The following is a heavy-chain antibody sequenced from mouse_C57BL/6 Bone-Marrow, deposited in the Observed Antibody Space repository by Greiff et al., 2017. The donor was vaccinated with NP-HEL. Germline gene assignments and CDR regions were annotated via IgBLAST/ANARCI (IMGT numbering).Heavy chain of an antibody. Sequence: EVQLVESEGGLVQPGSSMKLSCTASGFTFSDYYMAWVRQVPEKGLEWVANINYDGSSTYYLDSLKSRFIISRDNAKNILYLQMSSLKSEDTATYYCARELGREYFDVWGTGTTVTVSS. CDR3: ARELGREYFDV. V-gene: IGHV5-16*01. J-gene: IGHJ1*03. CDR2: INYDGSST. D-gene: IGHD4-1*01. CDR1: GFTFSDYY.